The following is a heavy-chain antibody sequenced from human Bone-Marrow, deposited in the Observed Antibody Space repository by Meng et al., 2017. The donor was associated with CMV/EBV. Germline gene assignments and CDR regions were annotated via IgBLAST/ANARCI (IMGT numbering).Heavy chain of an antibody. V-gene: IGHV4-34*01. J-gene: IGHJ5*02. D-gene: IGHD6-13*01. CDR3: ARGFYSSSWHYWFDP. Sequence: YGGSFSCYYWSWIRQPPGKGLEWIGEINHSGSTNYNPSLKSRVTISVDTSKNQFSLKLSSVTAADTAVYYCARGFYSSSWHYWFDPWGQGTLVTVSS. CDR2: INHSGST. CDR1: GGSFSCYY.